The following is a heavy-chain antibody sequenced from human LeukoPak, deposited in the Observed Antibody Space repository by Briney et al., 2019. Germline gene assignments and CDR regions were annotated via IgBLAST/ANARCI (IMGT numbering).Heavy chain of an antibody. V-gene: IGHV3-30*04. CDR2: ISYDGNIK. Sequence: GRSLRLSCAASGFTLSSHAIHWVRQAPGKGLEWVALISYDGNIKYYADSVKGRFTISRDNSKNTLSLQMNSLRPEDTAVYYCARAHLSSSSTDYMDVWGKGTTVTISS. CDR1: GFTLSSHA. D-gene: IGHD6-6*01. CDR3: ARAHLSSSSTDYMDV. J-gene: IGHJ6*03.